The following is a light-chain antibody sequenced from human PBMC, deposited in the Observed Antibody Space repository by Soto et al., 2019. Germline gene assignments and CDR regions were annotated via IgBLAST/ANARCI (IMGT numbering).Light chain of an antibody. CDR3: QEYNNYPWT. J-gene: IGKJ1*01. Sequence: DIQMTQSPSTLSASVGDRVTITCRASQSISTWLAWYQQKPGKASKLLIYKASSLKSGVPSRFSGSGSGTEFTLTISSLQPDDFATYYCQEYNNYPWTFGQGTKVEVK. CDR2: KAS. CDR1: QSISTW. V-gene: IGKV1-5*03.